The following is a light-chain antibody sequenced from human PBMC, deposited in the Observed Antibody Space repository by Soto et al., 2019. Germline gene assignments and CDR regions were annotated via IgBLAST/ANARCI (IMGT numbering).Light chain of an antibody. CDR2: EVT. J-gene: IGLJ1*01. CDR3: SSYPNINTSACV. V-gene: IGLV2-14*01. CDR1: SGDIGSYNR. Sequence: QSALTQPASVSGSPGQSITISCTGTSGDIGSYNRVSWYQQHPGKAPKLIIYEVTDRPSGVSNRFSGSKSGNTASLTISGLQAEDEAEYYCSSYPNINTSACVFGTGTKLTVL.